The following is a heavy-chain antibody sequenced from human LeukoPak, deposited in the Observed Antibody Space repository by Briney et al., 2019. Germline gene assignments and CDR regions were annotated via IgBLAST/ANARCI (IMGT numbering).Heavy chain of an antibody. V-gene: IGHV4-59*01. CDR2: IYYTGST. CDR3: ATGETGNYFDY. D-gene: IGHD1-14*01. J-gene: IGHJ4*02. CDR1: GGSISSYY. Sequence: PSETLSLTCTVSGGSISSYYWSWIRQSPGKGLEWIGFIYYTGSTNYNPSLKSRVSISVDTSKNQFSLNLSSVIAADTAVYYCATGETGNYFDYWGQGTLVTVSS.